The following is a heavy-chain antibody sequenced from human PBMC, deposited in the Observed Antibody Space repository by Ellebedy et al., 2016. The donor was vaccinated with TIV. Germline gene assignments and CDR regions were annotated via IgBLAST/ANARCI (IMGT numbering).Heavy chain of an antibody. CDR2: IYHSGST. CDR1: GGSISSSNW. Sequence: SETLSLXXAVSGGSISSSNWWSWVRQPPGEGLGWIGEIYHSGSTNYNPSLKSRVTISVDKSKNQFSLKLSSVTAADTAVYYCARDDVVVVTAIRDYYYYYGMDVWGQGTTVTVSS. CDR3: ARDDVVVVTAIRDYYYYYGMDV. J-gene: IGHJ6*02. V-gene: IGHV4-4*02. D-gene: IGHD2-21*02.